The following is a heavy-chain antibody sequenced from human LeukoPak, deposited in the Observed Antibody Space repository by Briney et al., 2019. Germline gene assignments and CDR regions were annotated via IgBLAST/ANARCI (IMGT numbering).Heavy chain of an antibody. CDR1: GFTFSNGW. Sequence: GGSLRLSCAASGFTFSNGWMSWFRQAPGEGLVWGVGIKSKSERGTTDYAAPVKGRFTISRDASTNTVYLHMNSLKTEDTAVYFCTSNLYCSTSSCYTLDNWGQGTLVAVSP. J-gene: IGHJ4*02. CDR2: IKSKSERGTT. V-gene: IGHV3-15*01. D-gene: IGHD2-2*02. CDR3: TSNLYCSTSSCYTLDN.